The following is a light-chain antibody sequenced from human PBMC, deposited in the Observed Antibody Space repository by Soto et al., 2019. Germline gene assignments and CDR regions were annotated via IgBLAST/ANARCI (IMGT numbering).Light chain of an antibody. J-gene: IGLJ3*02. V-gene: IGLV2-8*01. CDR2: EVS. CDR3: RPYAGSNNLGV. Sequence: QSALTQPPSASGSPGQSVTISCTGTSSDVGGYNYVSWYQQHPGKAPKLMIYEVSKRPSGVPDRFSGSKSGNTASLTVSGLQAEDEADYYCRPYAGSNNLGVFGGGTKLTVL. CDR1: SSDVGGYNY.